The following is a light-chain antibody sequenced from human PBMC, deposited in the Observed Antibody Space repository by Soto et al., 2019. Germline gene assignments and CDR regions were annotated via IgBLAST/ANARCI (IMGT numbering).Light chain of an antibody. CDR3: QECEYFRLT. CDR2: AES. Sequence: IRVTKSPSSXSANCNNRVPTPCWESKSIGIYLNWYKKKQGTEXKXXXHAESSLQSGVPSTLSESGSGTDFAINISILQPEDVGIYYCQECEYFRLTVCQGTRLEI. J-gene: IGKJ5*01. CDR1: KSIGIY. V-gene: IGKV1-39*01.